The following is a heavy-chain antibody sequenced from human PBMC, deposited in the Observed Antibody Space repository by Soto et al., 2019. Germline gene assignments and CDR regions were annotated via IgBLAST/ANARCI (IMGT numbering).Heavy chain of an antibody. Sequence: GASVKVSCKASGGTFSGYTIGWVRQAPGQGLEWMGRIIPILGIANYAQKFQGRVTITADKSTSTAYMELSSLRSEDTAVYYCARNPQQELPELMNWFDPRGQGTLVTVSS. CDR2: IIPILGIA. CDR3: ARNPQQELPELMNWFDP. J-gene: IGHJ5*02. CDR1: GGTFSGYT. D-gene: IGHD1-7*01. V-gene: IGHV1-69*02.